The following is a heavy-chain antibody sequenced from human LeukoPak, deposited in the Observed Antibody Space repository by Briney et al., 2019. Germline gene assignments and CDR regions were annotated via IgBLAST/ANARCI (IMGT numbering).Heavy chain of an antibody. CDR1: GLTFSTSG. V-gene: IGHV3-21*06. D-gene: IGHD1-14*01. J-gene: IGHJ4*02. CDR3: ATETNGRHYDY. CDR2: IGPTGSDR. Sequence: SGGSLRLSCTASGLTFSTSGFNWVRQAPGKGLEWVASIGPTGSDRYHADSIKGRFTTSRDSANNFLYLQMNSLRAEDTAVYYCATETNGRHYDYWGQGTLLTVSS.